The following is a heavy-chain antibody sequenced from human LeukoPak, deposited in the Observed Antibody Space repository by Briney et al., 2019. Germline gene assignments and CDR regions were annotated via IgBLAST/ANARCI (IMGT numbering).Heavy chain of an antibody. CDR1: GGSISSYY. V-gene: IGHV4-59*01. CDR2: IYYSGST. J-gene: IGHJ5*02. CDR3: ARGGYYGSGNDFRFDP. D-gene: IGHD3-10*01. Sequence: PSETLSLTCAVSGGSISSYYWSWIRQPPGKGLEWIGYIYYSGSTNYNPSLKSRVTISVETSKNQFSLKLKSVTAADTAVYYCARGGYYGSGNDFRFDPWGQGTLVTVSS.